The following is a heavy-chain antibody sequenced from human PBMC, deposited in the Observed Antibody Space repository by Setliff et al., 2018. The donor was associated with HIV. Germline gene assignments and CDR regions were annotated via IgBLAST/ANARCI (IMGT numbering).Heavy chain of an antibody. CDR1: GFTFIDYA. V-gene: IGHV3-21*01. D-gene: IGHD2-2*01. Sequence: GGSLRLSCAASGFTFIDYALNWVRQAPGKGLEWVSSISSSSSCIYYADSMKGRFTISRDNARNSLYLEMNSLRAEDTAVYYCARSRSTRDAFDLWGQGTMVTVSS. CDR3: ARSRSTRDAFDL. CDR2: ISSSSSCI. J-gene: IGHJ3*01.